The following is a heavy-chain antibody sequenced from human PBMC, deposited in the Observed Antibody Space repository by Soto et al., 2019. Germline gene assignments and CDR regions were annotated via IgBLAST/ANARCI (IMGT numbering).Heavy chain of an antibody. V-gene: IGHV4-38-2*02. CDR3: ARDAGPSHQEATFDY. CDR2: IYHSGST. Sequence: SETLSLTCAVSGYSISSGYYWGWIRQPPGKGLEWIGSIYHSGSTYYNPSLKSRVTISVDTSKNQFSLKLSSVTAADTAVYYCARDAGPSHQEATFDYWGQGTLVTVSS. CDR1: GYSISSGYY. D-gene: IGHD5-12*01. J-gene: IGHJ4*02.